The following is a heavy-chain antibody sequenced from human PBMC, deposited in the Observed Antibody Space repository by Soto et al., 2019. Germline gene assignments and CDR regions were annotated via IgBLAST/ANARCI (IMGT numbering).Heavy chain of an antibody. CDR1: GFSFSTSG. CDR3: TRDASGTTSFRVS. J-gene: IGHJ5*02. Sequence: QVQLVESGGGVVQPGKSLRLSCVVSGFSFSTSGMHWVRQVPGKGLEWISGIWLDGSERYYRNSVKGRFTISRDNSKNILFLQMNSLRAEGTAVYFCTRDASGTTSFRVSWGQGTLVTVSS. CDR2: IWLDGSER. D-gene: IGHD1-1*01. V-gene: IGHV3-33*01.